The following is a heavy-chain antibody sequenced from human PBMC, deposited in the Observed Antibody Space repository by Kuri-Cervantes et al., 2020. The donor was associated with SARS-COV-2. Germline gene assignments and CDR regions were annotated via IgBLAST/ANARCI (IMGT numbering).Heavy chain of an antibody. J-gene: IGHJ4*02. Sequence: GSLRLSCTVSGGSISSYYWSWIRQPPGKGLEWIGYIYHSGSTYYNPSLKSRVTISVDTSKNQFSLKLSSVTAADTAVYYCARRLKDGPPDYWGQGTLVTVSS. CDR3: ARRLKDGPPDY. CDR2: IYHSGST. CDR1: GGSISSYY. V-gene: IGHV4-59*08.